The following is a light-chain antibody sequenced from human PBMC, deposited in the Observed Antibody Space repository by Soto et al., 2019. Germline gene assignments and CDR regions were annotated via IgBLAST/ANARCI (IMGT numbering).Light chain of an antibody. Sequence: QSVLTQPASVSGSPGQSITISCTGTISDVGSHNLVSWYQQHPDKAPKLIIYEVNERPSGVSSRFSGSKSGNTASLTVSGLQPDDEAEDFAFYYCHQHNNWPSTFGGGTK. CDR3: FYYCHQHNNWPST. CDR2: EVN. V-gene: IGLV2-23*02. CDR1: ISDVGSHNL. J-gene: IGLJ2*01.